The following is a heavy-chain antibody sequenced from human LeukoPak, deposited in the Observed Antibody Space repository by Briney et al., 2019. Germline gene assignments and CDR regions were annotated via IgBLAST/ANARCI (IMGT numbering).Heavy chain of an antibody. J-gene: IGHJ5*02. CDR3: ARAFGESSSRAVWFDP. Sequence: ASVKVSCKASRYTFTSYYMHWVRQAPGQGLEWMGIINPSGGSTSYAQKFQGRVTMTRDMSTSTVYMELSSLRSEDTAVYYCARAFGESSSRAVWFDPWGQGTLVTVSS. CDR2: INPSGGST. D-gene: IGHD6-6*01. CDR1: RYTFTSYY. V-gene: IGHV1-46*01.